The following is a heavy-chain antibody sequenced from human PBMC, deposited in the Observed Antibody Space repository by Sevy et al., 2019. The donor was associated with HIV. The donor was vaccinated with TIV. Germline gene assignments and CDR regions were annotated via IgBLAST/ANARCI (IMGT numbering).Heavy chain of an antibody. J-gene: IGHJ4*02. V-gene: IGHV4-39*02. CDR2: IYYSGST. CDR3: AGDEAGIAVAGDY. Sequence: SETLSLTCTVSGGSISSSSYYWGWIRQPPGKGLELIGSIYYSGSTYYNPSLKSRVTISVDTSKNQFSLKRGSVTAADTAVYYCAGDEAGIAVAGDYWGQGTLVTVSS. D-gene: IGHD6-19*01. CDR1: GGSISSSSYY.